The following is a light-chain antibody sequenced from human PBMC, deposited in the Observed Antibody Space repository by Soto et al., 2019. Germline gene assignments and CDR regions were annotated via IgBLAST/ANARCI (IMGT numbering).Light chain of an antibody. J-gene: IGKJ3*01. CDR2: DAS. V-gene: IGKV3-11*01. Sequence: EIVLTQSPATLSLSPGERATLSCRASQSVSSYLAWYQQKPGQPPRLLIYDASNRATGIPARFSGSWSGTDFTLTISSLEPEDFAVYYCQQRSNWPSFGPGTKVDIK. CDR3: QQRSNWPS. CDR1: QSVSSY.